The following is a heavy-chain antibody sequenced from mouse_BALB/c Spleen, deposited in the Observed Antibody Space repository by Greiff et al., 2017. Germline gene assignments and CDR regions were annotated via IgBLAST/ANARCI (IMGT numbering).Heavy chain of an antibody. D-gene: IGHD1-1*01. CDR3: TRESYYGSFDY. J-gene: IGHJ2*01. V-gene: IGHV1-69*02. Sequence: QQPGAELVRPGASVKLSCKASGYTFTSYWINWVKQRPGQGLEWIGNIYPSDSYTNYNQKFKDKATLTVDKSSSTAYMQLSSPTSEDSAVYYCTRESYYGSFDYWGQGTTLTVSS. CDR2: IYPSDSYT. CDR1: GYTFTSYW.